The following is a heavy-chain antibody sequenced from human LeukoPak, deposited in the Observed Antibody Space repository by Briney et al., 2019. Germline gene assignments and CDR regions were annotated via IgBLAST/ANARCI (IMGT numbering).Heavy chain of an antibody. CDR2: ISGSSAYV. J-gene: IGHJ4*02. CDR3: AKAYYDSSGYSYYFDY. D-gene: IGHD3-22*01. Sequence: PGGSLRLSCAASGVPFSAYSMNWVRRAPGKGLEWVSSISGSSAYVYYADSVKGRFTVSRDNAKNSLYLQMSSLRAEDTAVYYCAKAYYDSSGYSYYFDYWGQGTPVTVPS. V-gene: IGHV3-21*01. CDR1: GVPFSAYS.